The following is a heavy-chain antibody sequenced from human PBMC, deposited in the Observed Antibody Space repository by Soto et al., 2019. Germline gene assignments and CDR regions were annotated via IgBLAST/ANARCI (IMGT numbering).Heavy chain of an antibody. CDR2: IYRDGNT. Sequence: EVPLVESGGGLIQPGGSLRLSCAASEFTVSSSYMSWVRQAPGKGLEWVSVIYRDGNTYYADSVKGRFTISRDNSKSTLYLQMNSLRAEDTAVYYCASPRISCGGNLPCLASVWGQGTMVTVSS. D-gene: IGHD2-21*01. CDR3: ASPRISCGGNLPCLASV. CDR1: EFTVSSSY. V-gene: IGHV3-53*01. J-gene: IGHJ3*01.